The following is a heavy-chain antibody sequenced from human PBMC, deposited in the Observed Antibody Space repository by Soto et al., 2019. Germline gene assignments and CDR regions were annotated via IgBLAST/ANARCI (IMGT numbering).Heavy chain of an antibody. V-gene: IGHV3-23*01. CDR1: GLTFSSYA. CDR2: ISGSGGST. D-gene: IGHD6-13*01. CDR3: AKDRYASIAAAGGSYFDY. Sequence: PGGSLRLSCAASGLTFSSYAMSWVRQAPGKGLEWVSAISGSGGSTYYADSVKGRFTISRDNSKNTLYLQMNSLRAEDTAVYYCAKDRYASIAAAGGSYFDYWGQGPLVTVSS. J-gene: IGHJ4*02.